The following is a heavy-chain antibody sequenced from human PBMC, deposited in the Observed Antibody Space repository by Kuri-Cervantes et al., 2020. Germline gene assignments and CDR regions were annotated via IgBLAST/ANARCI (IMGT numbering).Heavy chain of an antibody. V-gene: IGHV3-7*01. Sequence: GESLKISCAASGFTFSSYWMSWVRLAPGKGLEWVANIKQDGSEKYYVDSVKGRFTISRDNAKNTLYLQMNSLRAEDTAVYYCARDLSPWGQGTLVTVSS. CDR3: ARDLSP. CDR1: GFTFSSYW. J-gene: IGHJ5*02. CDR2: IKQDGSEK.